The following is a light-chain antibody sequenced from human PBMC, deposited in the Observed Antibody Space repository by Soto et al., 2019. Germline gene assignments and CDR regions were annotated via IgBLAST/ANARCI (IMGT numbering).Light chain of an antibody. V-gene: IGKV1-12*01. CDR3: QQTNSFPLT. J-gene: IGKJ4*02. CDR1: QDISKW. Sequence: DIQMTQSPSSVSASVGDRVTITCRASQDISKWLAWFQQRPGKAPKLLMYSGSTLQSGVPSRFSGSGSGTEFILTISCLQPEDFATYYCQQTNSFPLTFGGGTKVEIK. CDR2: SGS.